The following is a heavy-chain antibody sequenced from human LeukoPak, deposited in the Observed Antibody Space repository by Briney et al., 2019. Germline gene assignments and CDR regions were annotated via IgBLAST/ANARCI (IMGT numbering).Heavy chain of an antibody. CDR1: GGSFSGYY. V-gene: IGHV4-34*01. CDR2: INHSGST. CDR3: ARGRYFETY. J-gene: IGHJ4*02. D-gene: IGHD3-9*01. Sequence: SETLSLTCAVYGGSFSGYYWNWIRQPPGKGLEWIGEINHSGSTNYNPSLKSRVTISVDTSKNQFSLKLSSVTAADTAVYCCARGRYFETYWGQGTLVTVSS.